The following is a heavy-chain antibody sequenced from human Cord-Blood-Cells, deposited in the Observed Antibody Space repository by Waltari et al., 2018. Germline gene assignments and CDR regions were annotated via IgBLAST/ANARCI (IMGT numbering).Heavy chain of an antibody. J-gene: IGHJ6*02. CDR3: ARNSDIVVVPAARNYYYYGMDV. CDR2: ISSSSSYK. V-gene: IGHV3-21*01. Sequence: EVQLVESGGGLVKPGGSLRLSCAASGFTFSSYSMNWVRQAPGKGLEWVSSISSSSSYKYYADSVKGRFTISRDNAKNSLYLQMNSLRAEDTAVYYCARNSDIVVVPAARNYYYYGMDVWGQGTTVTVSS. CDR1: GFTFSSYS. D-gene: IGHD2-2*01.